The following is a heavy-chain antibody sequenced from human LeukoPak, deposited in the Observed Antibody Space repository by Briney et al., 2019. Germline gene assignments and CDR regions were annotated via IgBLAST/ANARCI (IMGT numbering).Heavy chain of an antibody. J-gene: IGHJ3*02. CDR1: GVTFSSYE. D-gene: IGHD6-19*01. CDR2: ISGSGSAI. CDR3: ARQRYSSGWPNYDAFDI. Sequence: PGGSLRLSCAASGVTFSSYEMNWVPQAPGKGRECVSYISGSGSAIYYADSVKGRVTISRENAKSSLYLQMKSLRAEDKALYYCARQRYSSGWPNYDAFDIWGQGKMVTVSS. V-gene: IGHV3-48*03.